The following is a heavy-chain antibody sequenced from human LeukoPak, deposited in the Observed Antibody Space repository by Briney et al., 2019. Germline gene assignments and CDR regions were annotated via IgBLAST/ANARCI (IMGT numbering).Heavy chain of an antibody. Sequence: PGGSLRLSCAASGFTFSSYWMSWVRQAPGKGLEWVANIKQDGSEKYYVDSVKGRFTISRDNAKNPLYLQMNSLRAEDTAMYYCARGVVAVAGTWYFDYWGQGTLVTVSS. CDR2: IKQDGSEK. CDR1: GFTFSSYW. V-gene: IGHV3-7*01. J-gene: IGHJ4*02. CDR3: ARGVVAVAGTWYFDY. D-gene: IGHD6-19*01.